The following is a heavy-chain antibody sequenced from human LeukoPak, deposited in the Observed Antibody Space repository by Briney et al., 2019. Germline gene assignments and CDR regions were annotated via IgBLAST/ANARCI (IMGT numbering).Heavy chain of an antibody. CDR2: IRYDENNK. V-gene: IGHV3-30*02. D-gene: IGHD6-19*01. CDR1: GFTFSNYG. Sequence: GGSLRLSCAASGFTFSNYGMHWVRQPPGKGLEWVAFIRYDENNKYYADSVKGRFTISRDNSKNTLYLQINSLRAEDTAVYYCAKEEYSSAWYSDYWGQGTLVTVSS. CDR3: AKEEYSSAWYSDY. J-gene: IGHJ4*02.